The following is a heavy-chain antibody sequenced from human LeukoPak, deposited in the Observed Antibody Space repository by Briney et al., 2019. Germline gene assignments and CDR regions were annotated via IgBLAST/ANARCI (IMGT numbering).Heavy chain of an antibody. J-gene: IGHJ4*02. CDR1: GFTFSSYG. CDR2: ISYDGSNK. Sequence: GRSLRLSCAASGFTFSSYGMHWVRQAPGKGLEWVAVISYDGSNKYYADSVKGRFTISRDNSKNTLYLQMNSLRAEDTAVYYCARDGGYSYGRALDYWGQGTLVTVSS. D-gene: IGHD5-18*01. V-gene: IGHV3-30*03. CDR3: ARDGGYSYGRALDY.